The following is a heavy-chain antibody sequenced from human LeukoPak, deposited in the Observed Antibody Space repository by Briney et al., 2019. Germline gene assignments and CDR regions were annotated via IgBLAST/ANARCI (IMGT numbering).Heavy chain of an antibody. Sequence: GASVKVSCKVSGYTLTELSMHWVRQAPGKGLEWMGGFDPEDGETIYAQKFQGRVTMTEDTSTDTAYMGLSSLRSEDTAVYYCATVPRIWSGYYTSEYFQHWGQGTLVTVSS. CDR3: ATVPRIWSGYYTSEYFQH. V-gene: IGHV1-24*01. CDR1: GYTLTELS. J-gene: IGHJ1*01. CDR2: FDPEDGET. D-gene: IGHD3-3*01.